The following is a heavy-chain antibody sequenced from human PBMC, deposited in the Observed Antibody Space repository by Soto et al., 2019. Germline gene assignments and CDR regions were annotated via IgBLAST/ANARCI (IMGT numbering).Heavy chain of an antibody. J-gene: IGHJ2*01. CDR3: ARDLPYFDL. CDR2: IIPILGIA. Sequence: QVQLVQSGAEVKKPGSSVKVSCKASGGTFSSYTISWVRQAPGQGLEWMGRIIPILGIANYAQKFQGRVTXXADNSTSTAYMELSSVRSEDTAVYYCARDLPYFDLWGRGTLVTVSS. V-gene: IGHV1-69*08. CDR1: GGTFSSYT.